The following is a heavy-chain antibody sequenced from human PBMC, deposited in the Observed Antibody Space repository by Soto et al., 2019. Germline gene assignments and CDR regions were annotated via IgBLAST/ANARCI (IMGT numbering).Heavy chain of an antibody. CDR2: ISSSSSTI. D-gene: IGHD2-15*01. V-gene: IGHV3-48*02. CDR1: GFTFSSYS. CDR3: ARDGVVVAATTYYVDS. J-gene: IGHJ4*02. Sequence: GGSLRLSCAASGFTFSSYSMNWVRQAPGKGLEWVSYISSSSSTIYYADSVKGRFTVSRDNAKNSLYLQMNSLRDEDTAVYYCARDGVVVAATTYYVDSGGPGTLVTVS.